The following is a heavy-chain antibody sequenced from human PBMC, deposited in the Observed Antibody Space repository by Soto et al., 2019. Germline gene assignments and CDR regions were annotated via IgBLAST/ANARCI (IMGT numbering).Heavy chain of an antibody. D-gene: IGHD2-21*01. J-gene: IGHJ2*01. Sequence: GQGLEWIGYIYPRGRTYYNPSLKSRITTSDDTSKNQFSLKLSSVTAADSAVYYFFFFQAEDGIRDL. V-gene: IGHV4-31*02. CDR2: IYPRGRT. CDR3: FFFQAEDGIRDL.